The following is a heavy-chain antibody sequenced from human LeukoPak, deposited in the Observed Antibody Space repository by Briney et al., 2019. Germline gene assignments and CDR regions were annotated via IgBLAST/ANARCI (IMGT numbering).Heavy chain of an antibody. D-gene: IGHD6-13*01. CDR2: ISGSGGST. CDR1: EFTFTGYA. J-gene: IGHJ4*02. CDR3: AKGQAHSRVPDY. Sequence: PGGPLSLSWEAPEFTFTGYARTGSPQAPGKGLEGVSAISGSGGSTCYADSVKGRFTISRDNSKNTLYLQMNSLRAEDTAVYYCAKGQAHSRVPDYWGQGTLVTVSS. V-gene: IGHV3-23*01.